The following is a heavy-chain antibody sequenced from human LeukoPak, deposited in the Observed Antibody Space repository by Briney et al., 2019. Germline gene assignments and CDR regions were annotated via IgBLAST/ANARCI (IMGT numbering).Heavy chain of an antibody. J-gene: IGHJ4*02. D-gene: IGHD2-21*02. V-gene: IGHV3-30*18. CDR2: ISYDGSNK. CDR1: GFSFSNYG. CDR3: AKSSCRGDCYSDY. Sequence: PGRSLKLSCAASGFSFSNYGIHWVRQAPGKGPEWVATISYDGSNKYYADSVKGRFTISRDNSKNTLYLQMSSLRAEDTAVYYCAKSSCRGDCYSDYWGQGTLVTVSP.